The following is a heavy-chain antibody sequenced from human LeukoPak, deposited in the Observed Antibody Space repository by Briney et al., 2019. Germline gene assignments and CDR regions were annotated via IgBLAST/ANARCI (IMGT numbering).Heavy chain of an antibody. CDR1: GFTFSDHY. D-gene: IGHD3-22*01. J-gene: IGHJ3*02. V-gene: IGHV3-72*01. Sequence: GGSLRLSCAASGFTFSDHYMDWVRQAPGKGLEWVGRIRNRVKSYTTQYAPSVKDRITMSRDDSRNLVNLQMNSLKIEDTAVYFCARVGDYYDSRDYSTEVFDIWGQGTMVTVSS. CDR3: ARVGDYYDSRDYSTEVFDI. CDR2: IRNRVKSYTT.